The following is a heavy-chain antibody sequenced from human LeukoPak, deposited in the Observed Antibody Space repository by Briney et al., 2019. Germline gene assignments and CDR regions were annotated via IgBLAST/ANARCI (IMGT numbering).Heavy chain of an antibody. D-gene: IGHD2-8*01. V-gene: IGHV3-7*03. J-gene: IGHJ4*02. CDR3: VRDRQYASRTPGGH. Sequence: GGSLRLSCAGSGFTFSSYWMNWFRQAPGKGLEWVATIKKDGSEKYYVDSVKGRFTISRDNAEKSLYLQMNSLSVEDTAVYYCVRDRQYASRTPGGHWGQGTLVTVPS. CDR1: GFTFSSYW. CDR2: IKKDGSEK.